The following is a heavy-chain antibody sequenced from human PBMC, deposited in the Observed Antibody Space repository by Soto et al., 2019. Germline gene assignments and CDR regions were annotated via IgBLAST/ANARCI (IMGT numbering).Heavy chain of an antibody. V-gene: IGHV1-3*01. Sequence: QVQLVQSGAEVRKPGASVRVSCKASGYSFTSFPIHWVRQAPGQGLECMGWINAANGYTRYSQKFQGRVTITRDTFAMTGYMDMISLTSEDTPVYYCARGGVLYDCGQGRLITVSS. CDR1: GYSFTSFP. CDR3: ARGGVLYD. J-gene: IGHJ4*02. D-gene: IGHD2-8*01. CDR2: INAANGYT.